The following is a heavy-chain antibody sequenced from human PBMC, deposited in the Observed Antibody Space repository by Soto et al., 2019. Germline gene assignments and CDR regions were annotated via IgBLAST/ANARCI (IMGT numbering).Heavy chain of an antibody. Sequence: SVKVSCNASGGPFRSYAISWVRQAPGQGLEWMGGIIPIFGTSNDAQKFQGRVTITADESTSTGYTELSFPRSEETAVYYCAGGSKWEISDYWGQGSLV. D-gene: IGHD1-26*01. V-gene: IGHV1-69*13. CDR3: AGGSKWEISDY. J-gene: IGHJ4*02. CDR1: GGPFRSYA. CDR2: IIPIFGTS.